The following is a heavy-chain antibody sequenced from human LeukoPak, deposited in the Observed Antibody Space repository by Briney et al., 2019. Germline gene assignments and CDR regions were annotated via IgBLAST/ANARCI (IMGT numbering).Heavy chain of an antibody. CDR1: GDSVSSNSAT. CDR3: AREDYGAFAY. D-gene: IGHD4-17*01. V-gene: IGHV6-1*01. Sequence: SQTLSLTCVISGDSVSSNSATWNWIRQSPSRGLEWLGRTYYRSKWYNVYSVSVKSRITINPDTSKNQFSLQLNSVTPDDTAMYYCAREDYGAFAYWGQGTLVTVSS. CDR2: TYYRSKWYN. J-gene: IGHJ4*02.